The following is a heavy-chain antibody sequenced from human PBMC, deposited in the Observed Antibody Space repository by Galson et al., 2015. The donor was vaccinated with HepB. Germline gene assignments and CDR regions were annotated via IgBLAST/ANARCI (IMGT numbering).Heavy chain of an antibody. CDR2: ISYDGSNK. D-gene: IGHD2-2*01. CDR3: ARDRVPAATKSLDY. V-gene: IGHV3-30-3*01. CDR1: GFTFSSYA. J-gene: IGHJ4*02. Sequence: SLRLSCAASGFTFSSYAMHWVRQAPGKGLEWVAVISYDGSNKYYADSVKGRFTISRDNSKNTLYLQMNSLRAEDTAVYYCARDRVPAATKSLDYWGQGTLVTVSS.